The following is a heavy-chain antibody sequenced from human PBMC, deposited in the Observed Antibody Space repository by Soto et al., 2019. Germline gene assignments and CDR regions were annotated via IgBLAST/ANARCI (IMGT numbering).Heavy chain of an antibody. CDR3: AKDEGFAELRDAFDM. J-gene: IGHJ3*02. Sequence: QVQLVESGGGVVQPGRSLRLSCAASGFAFSSYGMHWVRQAPGKGLEWVAVISYDGSKKYYTDSVKGRFSISRDISKNTLYLQMNSLRPEDTAVYYCAKDEGFAELRDAFDMWGQGTVVTVSS. CDR1: GFAFSSYG. V-gene: IGHV3-30*18. D-gene: IGHD3-10*01. CDR2: ISYDGSKK.